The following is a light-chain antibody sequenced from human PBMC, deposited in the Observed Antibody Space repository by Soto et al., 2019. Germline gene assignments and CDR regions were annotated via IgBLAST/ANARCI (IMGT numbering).Light chain of an antibody. CDR2: DTS. CDR1: QSVSSA. Sequence: EIVMTQSPATLSVTTGKGAALSCRASQSVSSALAWYRQTPGQSPRLLIYDTSTRATGVPARFSGSGSGTEFTLTITSLQSEDFAVHYCHQYDTWPLTFGQGTRLEI. J-gene: IGKJ5*01. CDR3: HQYDTWPLT. V-gene: IGKV3-15*01.